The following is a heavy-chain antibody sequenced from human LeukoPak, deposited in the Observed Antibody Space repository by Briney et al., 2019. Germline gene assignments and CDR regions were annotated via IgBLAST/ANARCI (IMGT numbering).Heavy chain of an antibody. V-gene: IGHV4-61*02. CDR3: ARGLTYYYGAGSNNWFDP. D-gene: IGHD3-10*01. J-gene: IGHJ5*02. CDR1: GCSISSGSYY. CDR2: IFTSGRT. Sequence: SQTLSLTCTVSGCSISSGSYYWSWIRQPAGKGLELIGRIFTSGRTNYNPSLKSRATISLDTSNNQFPLKLSFVAAAATAVYYSARGLTYYYGAGSNNWFDPWGQGTLVTVSS.